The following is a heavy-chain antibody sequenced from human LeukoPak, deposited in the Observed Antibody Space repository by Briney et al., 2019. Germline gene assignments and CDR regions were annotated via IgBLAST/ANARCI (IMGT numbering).Heavy chain of an antibody. CDR3: ARVPISSGWSSGQSYYFDY. J-gene: IGHJ4*02. Sequence: ASVKVSCKASGYTFTGYYMHWVRQAPGQGLEWMGWINPNSGGTNYVQKFQGRVTMTRDTSISTAYMELSRLRSDDTAVYYCARVPISSGWSSGQSYYFDYWGQGTLVTVSS. D-gene: IGHD6-19*01. V-gene: IGHV1-2*02. CDR2: INPNSGGT. CDR1: GYTFTGYY.